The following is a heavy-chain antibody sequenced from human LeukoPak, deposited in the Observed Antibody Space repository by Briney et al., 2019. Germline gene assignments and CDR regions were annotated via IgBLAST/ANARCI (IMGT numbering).Heavy chain of an antibody. CDR3: ARGGGISSGWYPTTFDY. D-gene: IGHD6-19*01. CDR1: GYTFTSYG. V-gene: IGHV1-18*01. CDR2: ISAYNGNT. J-gene: IGHJ4*02. Sequence: ASVKVSCKASGYTFTSYGISWVRQAPGQGLEWMGWISAYNGNTNYAQKLQGRVTMTTDTSTSTAYMELRSPRSDDTAVYYWARGGGISSGWYPTTFDYWGQGTLVTVSS.